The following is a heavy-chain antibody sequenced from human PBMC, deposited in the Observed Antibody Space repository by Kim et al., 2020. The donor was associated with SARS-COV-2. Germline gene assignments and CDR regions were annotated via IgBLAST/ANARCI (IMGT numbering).Heavy chain of an antibody. D-gene: IGHD3-10*01. CDR1: GFTFSSYS. CDR2: ISSSSSYI. CDR3: ARDPSIRGPGSYSNQIYYYYYGMDV. J-gene: IGHJ6*02. Sequence: GGSLRLSCAASGFTFSSYSMNWVRQAPGKGLEWVSSISSSSSYIYYADSVKGRFTISRDNAKNSLYLQMNSLRAEDTAVYYCARDPSIRGPGSYSNQIYYYYYGMDVWGQGTTVTVSS. V-gene: IGHV3-21*01.